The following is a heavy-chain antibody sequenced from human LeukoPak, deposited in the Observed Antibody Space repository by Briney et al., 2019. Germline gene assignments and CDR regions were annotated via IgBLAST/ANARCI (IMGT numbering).Heavy chain of an antibody. CDR1: GYTFTGYY. V-gene: IGHV1-2*02. D-gene: IGHD6-13*01. CDR2: INPNSGGT. CDR3: ARIRSLIAAAGLFDY. Sequence: ASVKVSCKAYGYTFTGYYMHWVRQAPGQGLEWMGWINPNSGGTNYAQKFQGRVTMTRDTSISTAYMELSRLRSDDTAVYYCARIRSLIAAAGLFDYWGQGTLVTVSS. J-gene: IGHJ4*02.